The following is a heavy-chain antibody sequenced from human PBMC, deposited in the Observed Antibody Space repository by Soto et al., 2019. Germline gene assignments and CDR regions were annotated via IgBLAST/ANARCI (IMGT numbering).Heavy chain of an antibody. CDR1: GSTFSSYA. CDR3: ARGVYDFWSGHHRRGGFDP. V-gene: IGHV1-69*06. CDR2: IIPMMNSP. J-gene: IGHJ5*02. D-gene: IGHD3-3*01. Sequence: QVQLVQSGAQVKKPGSSVKVSCKASGSTFSSYAIHWVRQAPGQGLEWMGGIIPMMNSPNYAQNFQGRVTKFQGRVTITADKSTSTAYMELTSLRSDDTAVYYCARGVYDFWSGHHRRGGFDPWGQGTLVIVSS.